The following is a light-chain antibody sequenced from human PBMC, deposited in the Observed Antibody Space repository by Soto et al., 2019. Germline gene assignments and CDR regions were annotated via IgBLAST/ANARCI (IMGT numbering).Light chain of an antibody. CDR1: STDVGGYNY. CDR2: EVS. V-gene: IGLV2-14*01. J-gene: IGLJ1*01. CDR3: GSYTSTDPTFV. Sequence: QCLLAQPSSVSGSPGQSITISCTGTSTDVGGYNYVSWYQHHPGKGPKLIIYEVSNRPSGVSDRFSGSKSGNKASLIISNLEAEDESDYYCGSYTSTDPTFVYGTGTKVTVL.